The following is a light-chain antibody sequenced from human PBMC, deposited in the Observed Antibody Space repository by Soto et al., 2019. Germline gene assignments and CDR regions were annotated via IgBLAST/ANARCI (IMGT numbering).Light chain of an antibody. CDR3: SSYTTSGNYV. V-gene: IGLV2-14*01. CDR1: SRAVGAYNS. CDR2: DVN. Sequence: QSALTQPASVSGSTGQSIAISCTGTSRAVGAYNSVSWYQQHPGNVPKLLIYDVNNRPSEISTRFSGSKSGNTASLTISGLQAEDEADYYCSSYTTSGNYVFGTGTKLTFL. J-gene: IGLJ1*01.